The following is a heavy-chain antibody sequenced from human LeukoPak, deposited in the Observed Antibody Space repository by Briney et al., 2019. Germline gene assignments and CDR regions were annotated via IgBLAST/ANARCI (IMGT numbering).Heavy chain of an antibody. J-gene: IGHJ4*02. Sequence: GGSLRLSCAASGFTFSSYGMSWVRQAPGKGLEWVSAISGSGGNTYYADSVKGRFTISRDNSKNTLYLQMNSLRAEDTAVYYCTKPLSGSYYNVGWYFDYWGQGTLVTVSS. CDR3: TKPLSGSYYNVGWYFDY. V-gene: IGHV3-23*01. CDR1: GFTFSSYG. D-gene: IGHD3-10*01. CDR2: ISGSGGNT.